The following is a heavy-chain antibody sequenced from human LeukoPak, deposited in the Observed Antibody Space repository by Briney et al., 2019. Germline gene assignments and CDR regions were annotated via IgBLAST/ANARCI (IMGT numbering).Heavy chain of an antibody. CDR2: ISGSGGST. V-gene: IGHV3-23*01. D-gene: IGHD3-22*01. CDR3: AKDGSNYYDSSGYYYVGSFDY. CDR1: GFTFSSDA. Sequence: PGGSLRLSCAASGFTFSSDAMSWVRQAPGKGLEWVSAISGSGGSTYYADSVKGRFTISRDNSKNTLYLQMNSLRAEDTAVYYCAKDGSNYYDSSGYYYVGSFDYWGQGTLVTVSS. J-gene: IGHJ4*02.